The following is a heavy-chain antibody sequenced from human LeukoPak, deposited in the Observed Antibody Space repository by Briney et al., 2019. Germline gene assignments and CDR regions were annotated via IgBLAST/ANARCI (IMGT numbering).Heavy chain of an antibody. J-gene: IGHJ3*01. CDR1: GGSINDYY. D-gene: IGHD3-10*01. CDR2: IYYSGST. CDR3: ARRFDL. V-gene: IGHV4-59*08. Sequence: SETLSLTCTVSGGSINDYYWSCIRQPPGKGLEYIGYIYYSGSTNYNPSLKSRVTISIDTSKIPFSLNLSSVTAADTAVYYCARRFDLWGQGTMVTVSS.